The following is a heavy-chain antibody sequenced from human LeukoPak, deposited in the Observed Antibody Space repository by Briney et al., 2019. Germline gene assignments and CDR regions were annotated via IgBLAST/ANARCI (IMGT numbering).Heavy chain of an antibody. CDR3: ASLWPYQLSAFDI. CDR1: GGSFSGYY. V-gene: IGHV4-34*01. CDR2: INHSGST. D-gene: IGHD2-2*01. Sequence: PSETLSLTCAVYGGSFSGYYWSWIRQPPGKGLEWIGEINHSGSTNYNPSLKSRVTISVDTSKNQFSLKLSSVTAADTAVYYCASLWPYQLSAFDIWGQGTLDTVSS. J-gene: IGHJ3*02.